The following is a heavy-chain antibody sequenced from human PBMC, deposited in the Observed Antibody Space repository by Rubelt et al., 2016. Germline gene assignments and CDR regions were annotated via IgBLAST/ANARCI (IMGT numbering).Heavy chain of an antibody. CDR1: GYTFTKYD. Sequence: QVQLVQSGAEVKKPGASVKVSCKASGYTFTKYDINWVRQATGPGLEWMGWMNADRGNTGYAQKFQGRPTMTRRTTRSTADRALGSLGPEETAVYYGARVPSFTSRGDSWGQGTLVTVSS. V-gene: IGHV1-8*01. CDR3: ARVPSFTSRGDS. CDR2: MNADRGNT. J-gene: IGHJ4*02. D-gene: IGHD2-2*01.